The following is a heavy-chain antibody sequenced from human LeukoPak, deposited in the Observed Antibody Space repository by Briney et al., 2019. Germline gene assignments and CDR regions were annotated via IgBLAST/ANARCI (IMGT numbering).Heavy chain of an antibody. Sequence: SVKVSCKASGGTFSSYAISWVRQAPGQGLEWMGRIIPIFGTANYAQKFQGRVTITTDESASTAYMELSSLRSEDTAVYYCARDRSYYGSGSYYDYWGQGTLVTVSS. D-gene: IGHD3-10*01. CDR3: ARDRSYYGSGSYYDY. V-gene: IGHV1-69*05. J-gene: IGHJ4*02. CDR1: GGTFSSYA. CDR2: IIPIFGTA.